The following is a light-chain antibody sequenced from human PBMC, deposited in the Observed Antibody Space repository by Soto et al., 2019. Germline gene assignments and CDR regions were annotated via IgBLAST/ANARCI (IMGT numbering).Light chain of an antibody. J-gene: IGKJ1*01. Sequence: DIQMTQSPSTLSASVGDRVTITCRASQSISGYLAWYQQRPGKAPQLLIYDASSLQTGVPSRFSGSGSGTEFTLTISSLQHDDFATYYCQQYDSLWTFGQGPEVDIK. CDR3: QQYDSLWT. CDR2: DAS. CDR1: QSISGY. V-gene: IGKV1-5*01.